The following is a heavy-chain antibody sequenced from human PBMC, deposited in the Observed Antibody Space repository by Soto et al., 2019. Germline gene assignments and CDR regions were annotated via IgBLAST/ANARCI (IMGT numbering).Heavy chain of an antibody. CDR1: GYSFTSYW. CDR3: ARLVGYSGYDLNYYYGMDV. CDR2: IYPGDSDT. V-gene: IGHV5-51*01. J-gene: IGHJ6*02. D-gene: IGHD5-12*01. Sequence: PGESLKISCKGSGYSFTSYWIGWVRQMPGKGLEWMGIIYPGDSDTRYSPSFQGQVTISADKSISTAYLQWSSLKASDTAMYYCARLVGYSGYDLNYYYGMDVWGQGTTVTVSS.